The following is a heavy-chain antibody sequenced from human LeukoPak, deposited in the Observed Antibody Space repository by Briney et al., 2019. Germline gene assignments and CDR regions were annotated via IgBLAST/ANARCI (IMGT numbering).Heavy chain of an antibody. J-gene: IGHJ4*02. CDR1: GFTFRTYA. V-gene: IGHV3-23*01. D-gene: IGHD1-26*01. CDR2: ISGSGGST. Sequence: PSGGSLRLSCAASGFTFRTYAVSWVRQAPGKGLKWVSAISGSGGSTYYADSVKGRFTISRDNSKNTLYLQMNSLRAEDTAIYYCAKASGTYSYYFDYWGQGTLVTVSS. CDR3: AKASGTYSYYFDY.